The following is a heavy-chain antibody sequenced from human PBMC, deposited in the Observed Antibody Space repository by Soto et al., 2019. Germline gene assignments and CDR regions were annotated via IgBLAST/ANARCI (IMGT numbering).Heavy chain of an antibody. CDR1: GSSISSRSYF. Sequence: QLQLQESGPGLVKPSETLSLTCTVSGSSISSRSYFWAWIRQPPGKGLEWIGTVYLSGTTYYNPSLTRRVTMSVDTPKKQSSLKLSSVTAADPAVYYCARRDGWLFDFWGQGPLVTVSS. J-gene: IGHJ4*02. V-gene: IGHV4-39*01. CDR2: VYLSGTT. D-gene: IGHD6-19*01. CDR3: ARRDGWLFDF.